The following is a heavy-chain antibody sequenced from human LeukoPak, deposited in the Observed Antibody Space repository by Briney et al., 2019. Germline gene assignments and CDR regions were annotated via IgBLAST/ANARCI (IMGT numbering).Heavy chain of an antibody. J-gene: IGHJ5*02. CDR3: ARDKAPNWNDVYDDWFDP. CDR1: GFTFSSYW. D-gene: IGHD1-1*01. V-gene: IGHV3-7*01. Sequence: GGSLRLSCAASGFTFSSYWMSWVRQAPGKGLEWVANIKQDGSEKYYVDSVKGRFTISRDNAKNSLYLQMNSLRAEDTAVYYCARDKAPNWNDVYDDWFDPWGQGTLVTVSS. CDR2: IKQDGSEK.